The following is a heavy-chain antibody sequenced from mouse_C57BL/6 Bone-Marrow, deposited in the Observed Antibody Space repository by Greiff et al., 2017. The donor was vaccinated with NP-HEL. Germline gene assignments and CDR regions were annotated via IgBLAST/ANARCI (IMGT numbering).Heavy chain of an antibody. Sequence: QVQLQQSGAELARPGASVKLSCKASGYTFTSYGISWVKQRTGQGLEWIGEIYPRSGNTYYNEKFKGKATLTADKSSSTAYMELRSLTSEDSAVYFCARSYYGCAWFAYWGQGTLVTVSA. D-gene: IGHD2-9*01. CDR2: IYPRSGNT. V-gene: IGHV1-81*01. CDR3: ARSYYGCAWFAY. J-gene: IGHJ3*01. CDR1: GYTFTSYG.